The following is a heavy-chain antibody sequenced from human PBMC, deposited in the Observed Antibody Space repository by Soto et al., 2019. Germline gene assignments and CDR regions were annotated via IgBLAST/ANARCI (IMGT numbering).Heavy chain of an antibody. CDR1: GFSFSSYW. D-gene: IGHD5-18*01. CDR2: IKTDGSST. J-gene: IGHJ4*02. Sequence: EVQLVESGGGLVQPGGSLRLSCAASGFSFSSYWIHWVRQAPGKGLVWVSRIKTDGSSTDYADSVKGRFTISRDNAKNTVYLQMNSLSAEETAVYYCAKREGNTYGLFHWGQGTLVTVSS. CDR3: AKREGNTYGLFH. V-gene: IGHV3-74*01.